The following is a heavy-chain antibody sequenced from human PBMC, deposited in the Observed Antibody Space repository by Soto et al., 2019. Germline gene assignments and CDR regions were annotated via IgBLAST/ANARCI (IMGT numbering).Heavy chain of an antibody. D-gene: IGHD3-22*01. CDR1: GFTFSDYW. V-gene: IGHV3-7*05. CDR2: IHLDGSEK. Sequence: GGSLRLSCAASGFTFSDYWMSWVRQTPGKGLEWVGNIHLDGSEKYYAGFVKGRFTFSRDNAKNSLYLQMNSLRGEDTALYYCAKDYYDSSGYQRDYYYGMDVWGQGTTVTVSS. CDR3: AKDYYDSSGYQRDYYYGMDV. J-gene: IGHJ6*02.